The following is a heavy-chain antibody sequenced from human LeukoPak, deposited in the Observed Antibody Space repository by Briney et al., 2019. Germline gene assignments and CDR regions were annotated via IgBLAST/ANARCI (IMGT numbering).Heavy chain of an antibody. J-gene: IGHJ4*02. CDR2: IGVSGTGT. CDR3: ANGKYGSSWYAY. D-gene: IGHD6-13*01. Sequence: GGSLRLSCAASGFTFGSYAMSWVRQAPGKGLEWVSAIGVSGTGTYYADSVKGRFTISRDDSKNTLYLQMNSLRAEDTAVYYCANGKYGSSWYAYWGQGTLVTVSS. CDR1: GFTFGSYA. V-gene: IGHV3-23*01.